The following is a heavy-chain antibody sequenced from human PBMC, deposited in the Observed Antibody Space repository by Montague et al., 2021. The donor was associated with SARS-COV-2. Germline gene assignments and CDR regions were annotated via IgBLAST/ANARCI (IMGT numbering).Heavy chain of an antibody. CDR3: ARDAGGNFPTSFDY. Sequence: SLRLSCAASRFTVSSNYMSWVRQAPGKGLEWVSVIYSGGSTYYADSVKGRFTISRDNSKNTLYLQMNSLRAEDTAVYYCARDAGGNFPTSFDYWGQGTLVTVSS. V-gene: IGHV3-53*01. J-gene: IGHJ4*02. D-gene: IGHD4-23*01. CDR1: RFTVSSNY. CDR2: IYSGGST.